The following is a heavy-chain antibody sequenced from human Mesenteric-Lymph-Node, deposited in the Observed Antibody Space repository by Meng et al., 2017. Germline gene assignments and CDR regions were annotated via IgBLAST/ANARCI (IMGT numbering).Heavy chain of an antibody. D-gene: IGHD3-22*01. CDR3: ARGGYYYDKLYYYYGMDV. CDR2: INAGNGNT. J-gene: IGHJ6*02. Sequence: ASVKVSCKASGYTFTSYAMHWVRQAPGQRLEWMGWINAGNGNTKYSQKFQGRVTITRDTSASTAYMELSSLRSEDTAVYYCARGGYYYDKLYYYYGMDVWGQGTTVTVSS. V-gene: IGHV1-3*01. CDR1: GYTFTSYA.